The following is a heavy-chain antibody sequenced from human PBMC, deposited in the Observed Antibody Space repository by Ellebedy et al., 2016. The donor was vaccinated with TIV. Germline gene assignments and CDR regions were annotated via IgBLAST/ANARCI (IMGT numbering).Heavy chain of an antibody. CDR2: ISGKGDIT. Sequence: PGGSLRLSCAASGFTFSSYFMHWVRQAPGMGLEYLASISGKGDITYYANSVKGRFTISRDNSKNTLYLQLGSLRGEDMAVYYCARDKDGGYGFDPWGQGTLVTVSS. CDR3: ARDKDGGYGFDP. D-gene: IGHD5-12*01. V-gene: IGHV3-64*01. CDR1: GFTFSSYF. J-gene: IGHJ5*02.